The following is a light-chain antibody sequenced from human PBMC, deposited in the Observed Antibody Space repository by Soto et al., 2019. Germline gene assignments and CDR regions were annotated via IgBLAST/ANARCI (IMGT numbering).Light chain of an antibody. CDR3: QQRSAWPST. Sequence: EIVLTQSPATLSLSPGDRATLSCRASQSVGSYLGWYQQRPGEAPRLLIYDASNRATGIPPRFSGSGSGTDFTLTISSLEPEDFAVYSCQQRSAWPSTFGGGTKVEIK. V-gene: IGKV3-11*01. CDR1: QSVGSY. CDR2: DAS. J-gene: IGKJ4*01.